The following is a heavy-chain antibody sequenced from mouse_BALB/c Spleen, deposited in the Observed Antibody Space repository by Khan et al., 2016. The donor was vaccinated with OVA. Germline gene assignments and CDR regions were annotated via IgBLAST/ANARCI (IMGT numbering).Heavy chain of an antibody. CDR3: ARIKNIVATYFDY. CDR1: GYTFTSYW. V-gene: IGHV1S81*02. J-gene: IGHJ2*01. D-gene: IGHD1-1*01. CDR2: TNPTNGRT. Sequence: QVRLQQSGAELVKAGASVKMSCKASGYTFTSYWMHWVKQRLGQGLEWFAETNPTNGRTYYNEKFKSKATLTVDKSSSTASMQIRGTTFEDSAVYYCARIKNIVATYFDYWGQGTTLTVSS.